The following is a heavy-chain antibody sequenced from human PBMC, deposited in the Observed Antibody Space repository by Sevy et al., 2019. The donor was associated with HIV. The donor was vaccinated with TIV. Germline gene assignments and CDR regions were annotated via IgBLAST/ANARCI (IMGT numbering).Heavy chain of an antibody. Sequence: GGSLRLSCAASGLTFSSYAMSWVRQAPGKGLEWVSAISASGGGTNYVDSVRGRFTISRDNSKNPLYLQMNSLGAEDTAVYYCAKCGAYFGSGTCYFDYWGQGTLVTVSS. J-gene: IGHJ4*02. CDR3: AKCGAYFGSGTCYFDY. D-gene: IGHD3-10*01. CDR2: ISASGGGT. V-gene: IGHV3-23*01. CDR1: GLTFSSYA.